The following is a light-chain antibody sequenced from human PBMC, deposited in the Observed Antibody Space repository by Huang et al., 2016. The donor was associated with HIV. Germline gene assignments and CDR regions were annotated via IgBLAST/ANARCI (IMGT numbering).Light chain of an antibody. V-gene: IGKV3-15*01. CDR3: QQYNKWPLWT. Sequence: EIVMTQSPATLSVSPGERATLSCRASQSVSSNLDWYQQKPGQAPRILIYGASTRATGIPARFSGSGSGTEFTLTISSLQSEEFAVYYCQQYNKWPLWTFGQGTKAEIK. CDR1: QSVSSN. CDR2: GAS. J-gene: IGKJ1*01.